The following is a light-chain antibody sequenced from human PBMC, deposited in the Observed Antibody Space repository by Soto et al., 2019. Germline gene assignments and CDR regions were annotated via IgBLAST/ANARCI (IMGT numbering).Light chain of an antibody. CDR2: QVN. J-gene: IGLJ2*01. V-gene: IGLV2-23*02. CDR1: SSDVGGYDL. CDR3: CAYAGRYTLI. Sequence: QSALTQPASVSGSPGQSITISCTGTSSDVGGYDLVSWYQQHPGKAPTVILFQVNQRPSGVSSRFSGSKSGNTASLTISGLQAEDEGDYYCCAYAGRYTLIFGGGTKVTVL.